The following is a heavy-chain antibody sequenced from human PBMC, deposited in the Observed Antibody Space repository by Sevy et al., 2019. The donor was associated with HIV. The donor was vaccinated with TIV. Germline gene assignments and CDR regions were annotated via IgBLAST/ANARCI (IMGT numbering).Heavy chain of an antibody. V-gene: IGHV5-51*01. D-gene: IGHD1-7*01. CDR3: ARHGITGTTNYYYGMDV. J-gene: IGHJ6*02. CDR1: GYSFTSYW. CDR2: IYPGDSDT. Sequence: GESLKISCKGSGYSFTSYWIGWVRQMPGKGLEWMRIIYPGDSDTRYSPSFQGQVTISADKSISTAYLQWSSLKASDTAMYYCARHGITGTTNYYYGMDVWGQGTTVTVSS.